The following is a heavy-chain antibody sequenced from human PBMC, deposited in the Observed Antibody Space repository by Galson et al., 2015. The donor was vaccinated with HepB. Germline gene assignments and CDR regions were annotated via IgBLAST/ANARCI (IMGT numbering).Heavy chain of an antibody. D-gene: IGHD1-26*01. CDR3: AKDKRVGTFDI. V-gene: IGHV3-7*03. CDR1: GFTFSSYS. Sequence: SLRLSCAASGFTFSSYSMNWVGQAPGKGLEWVANIKQDGSERFYVDSVKGRFTISRDNAKNSLYLQMNSLRAEDTAVYYCAKDKRVGTFDICGQGTMVTVSS. CDR2: IKQDGSER. J-gene: IGHJ3*02.